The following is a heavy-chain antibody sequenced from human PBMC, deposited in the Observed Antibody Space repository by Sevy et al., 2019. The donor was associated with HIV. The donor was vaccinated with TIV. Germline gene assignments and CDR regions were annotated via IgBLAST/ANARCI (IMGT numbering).Heavy chain of an antibody. CDR3: AKDNSRLLWFGESLDY. CDR2: ISYDGINK. Sequence: GGSLRLSCTASGFNFSNYGMHWVRQAPGKGLEWVAFISYDGINKYYADSVKGGFTISRDNSQNTLYLQMNSLRTEDTAVFYCAKDNSRLLWFGESLDYWGQGTLVTVSS. J-gene: IGHJ4*02. CDR1: GFNFSNYG. V-gene: IGHV3-30*18. D-gene: IGHD3-10*01.